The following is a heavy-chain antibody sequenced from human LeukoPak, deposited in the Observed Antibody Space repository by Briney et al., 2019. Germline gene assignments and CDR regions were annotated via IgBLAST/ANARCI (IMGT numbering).Heavy chain of an antibody. V-gene: IGHV4-39*01. Sequence: SETLSLTCTVSGGSISSSSYYWGWIRQPPGKGLEWIGSIYYGGSTYYNPSLKSRVTISVDTSKNQFSLKLSSVTAADTAVYYCARGRYYASGSTPFDYWGQGTLVTVSS. D-gene: IGHD3-10*01. CDR2: IYYGGST. CDR3: ARGRYYASGSTPFDY. CDR1: GGSISSSSYY. J-gene: IGHJ4*02.